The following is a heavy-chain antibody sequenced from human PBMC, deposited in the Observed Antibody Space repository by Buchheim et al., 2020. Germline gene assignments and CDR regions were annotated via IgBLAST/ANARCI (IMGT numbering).Heavy chain of an antibody. D-gene: IGHD4-11*01. V-gene: IGHV3-33*03. Sequence: QVQVVESGGGVVQPGRSLRLSCAASGFSFNDYHIHWVRQAPGKGLEWVSLIWYDGSKEIYADSVKGRLTISRDSYKQNLYLEMNSLRVEDTAVYYCASNAGYWGQG. CDR3: ASNAGY. J-gene: IGHJ4*02. CDR1: GFSFNDYH. CDR2: IWYDGSKE.